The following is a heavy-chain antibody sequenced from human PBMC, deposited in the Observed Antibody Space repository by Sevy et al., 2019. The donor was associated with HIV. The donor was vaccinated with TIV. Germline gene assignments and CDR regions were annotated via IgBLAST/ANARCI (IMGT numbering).Heavy chain of an antibody. Sequence: SETLSLTCAVSGYSITSDYAWGWIRQPPGQGLEWIGSIYHSGTTSYSPSLRSRVTISLDTSKNQFSLRLSSVTAADTAIYFCARERYFYDISRHLPDFWGQGTLVNVSS. CDR3: ARERYFYDISRHLPDF. CDR1: GYSITSDYA. J-gene: IGHJ4*02. V-gene: IGHV4-38-2*02. D-gene: IGHD3-22*01. CDR2: IYHSGTT.